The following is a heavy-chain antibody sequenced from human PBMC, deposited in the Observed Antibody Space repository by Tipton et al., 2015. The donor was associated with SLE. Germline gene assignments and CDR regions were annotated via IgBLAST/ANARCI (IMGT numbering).Heavy chain of an antibody. CDR1: GFTFNDFD. CDR3: ARYPLEYSSGWFFFDY. D-gene: IGHD6-19*01. Sequence: SLRLSCAASGFTFNDFDMTWVRQAPGKGLEWVSSISRRSSFIYYADSVKGRFTVSRDNAILYLQMNSLRAEDAALYYCARYPLEYSSGWFFFDYWGQGTLVTVSS. CDR2: ISRRSSFI. J-gene: IGHJ4*02. V-gene: IGHV3-21*04.